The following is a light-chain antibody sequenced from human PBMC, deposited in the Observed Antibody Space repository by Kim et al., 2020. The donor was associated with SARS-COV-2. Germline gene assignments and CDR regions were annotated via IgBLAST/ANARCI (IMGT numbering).Light chain of an antibody. V-gene: IGKV3-20*01. CDR1: QSVSSSY. CDR3: QQYGSSPWT. J-gene: IGKJ1*01. Sequence: PGERASLSCRASQSVSSSYLAWYQQKPGQAPRLLIYGASSRATGIPDRFSGSGSGTDFTFTISRLEPEDFAVYYCQQYGSSPWTFGQGTKVEIK. CDR2: GAS.